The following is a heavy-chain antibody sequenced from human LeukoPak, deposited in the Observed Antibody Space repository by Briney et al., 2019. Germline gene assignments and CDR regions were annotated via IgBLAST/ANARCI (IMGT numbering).Heavy chain of an antibody. CDR1: GYTFTDYT. D-gene: IGHD6-13*01. V-gene: IGHV1-3*01. CDR2: INSAYSNT. CDR3: ARGSYMAAADTWFDP. Sequence: ASVKVSCKASGYTFTDYTIHWVRQAPGQRLEWMGWINSAYSNTKYSQKFQGRVTITSDTSASTAYMEVRSLTSEDTAIYYCARGSYMAAADTWFDPWGQGTLVTVSS. J-gene: IGHJ5*02.